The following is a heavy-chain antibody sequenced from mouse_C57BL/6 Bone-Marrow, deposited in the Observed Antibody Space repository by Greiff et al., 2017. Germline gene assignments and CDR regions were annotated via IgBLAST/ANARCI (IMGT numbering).Heavy chain of an antibody. J-gene: IGHJ4*01. CDR3: AREVLYYDYDDGDYYAMDY. D-gene: IGHD2-4*01. Sequence: VQLQQPGAELVMPGASVKLSCKASGYTFTSYWMHWVKQRPGQGLEWIGEIDPSDSYTNYNQKFKGKSTLTVDKSSSTAYMQLSSLTSEDSAVYYCAREVLYYDYDDGDYYAMDYWGQGTSVTVSS. CDR2: IDPSDSYT. CDR1: GYTFTSYW. V-gene: IGHV1-69*01.